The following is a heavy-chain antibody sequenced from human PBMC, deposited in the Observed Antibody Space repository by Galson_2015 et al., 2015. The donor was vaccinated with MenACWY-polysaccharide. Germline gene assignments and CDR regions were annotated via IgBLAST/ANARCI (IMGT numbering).Heavy chain of an antibody. CDR1: QFTFNNYA. J-gene: IGHJ4*01. Sequence: SLRLSCAASQFTFNNYAMIWVRQAPGKGLEWVSTINPSGGSTWYADSVKGRFSISRDNSNNMLYLQMNSLRADDTAVYYCANGCSISTCSPLDYWDHGTLVSVSS. CDR2: INPSGGST. V-gene: IGHV3-23*01. CDR3: ANGCSISTCSPLDY. D-gene: IGHD2-2*01.